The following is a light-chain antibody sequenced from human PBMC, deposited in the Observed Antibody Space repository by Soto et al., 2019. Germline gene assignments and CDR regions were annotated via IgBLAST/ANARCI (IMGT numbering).Light chain of an antibody. Sequence: EIVMTQSPATLSVSPGERATLSCRASQSVSSNLAWYQQKPGQAPRLLIYGVSTRATGIPARFSGSGSGTEFTLTISDLQSEDFAVYYCQQYNNWRTFGLGTKVEIK. J-gene: IGKJ1*01. CDR1: QSVSSN. CDR3: QQYNNWRT. CDR2: GVS. V-gene: IGKV3-15*01.